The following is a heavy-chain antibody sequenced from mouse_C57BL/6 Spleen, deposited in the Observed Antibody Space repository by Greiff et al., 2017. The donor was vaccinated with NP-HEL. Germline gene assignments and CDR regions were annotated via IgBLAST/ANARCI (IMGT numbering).Heavy chain of an antibody. Sequence: QVQLQQPGAELVKPGASVKMSCKASGYTFTSYWITWVKQRPGQGLEWIGDIYPGSGSTNYNEKFKSKATLTVDPSSSTAYMQLSSLTSEDSAVYYCARYYGSSYPHWYFDVWGTGTTVTVSS. D-gene: IGHD1-1*01. CDR3: ARYYGSSYPHWYFDV. CDR1: GYTFTSYW. J-gene: IGHJ1*03. CDR2: IYPGSGST. V-gene: IGHV1-55*01.